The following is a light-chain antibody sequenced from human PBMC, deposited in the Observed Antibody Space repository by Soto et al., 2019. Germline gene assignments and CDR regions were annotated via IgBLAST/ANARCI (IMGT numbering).Light chain of an antibody. V-gene: IGKV3-20*01. CDR2: GAP. J-gene: IGKJ1*01. Sequence: EIVLTQSPSTLSFSPGERATLSCRASQSVSSSYLAWYQQKPGQAPRLLLYGAPSKATGIPDRFSGSGSVTDFTLTTSRLEPEDFAVYYCQQYCNSPRWTFGQGTKVEIK. CDR1: QSVSSSY. CDR3: QQYCNSPRWT.